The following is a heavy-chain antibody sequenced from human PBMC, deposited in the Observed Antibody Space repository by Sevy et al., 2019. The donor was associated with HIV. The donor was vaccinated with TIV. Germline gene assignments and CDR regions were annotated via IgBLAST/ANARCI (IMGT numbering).Heavy chain of an antibody. D-gene: IGHD3-16*01. CDR1: GFTFSANC. CDR2: IKGGGSYK. J-gene: IGHJ4*02. CDR3: EHETFRRFES. V-gene: IGHV3-7*01. Sequence: GGSLRLSCAASGFTFSANCMNWVRQAPGKGLEWVPNIKGGGSYKHYVDSVKGRFTISRDNTKNLLYLQMNSLRVEATDDYCCEHETFRRFESWGQGTLVTVSS.